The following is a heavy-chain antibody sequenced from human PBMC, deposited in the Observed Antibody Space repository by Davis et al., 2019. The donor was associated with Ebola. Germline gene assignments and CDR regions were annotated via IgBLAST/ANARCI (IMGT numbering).Heavy chain of an antibody. CDR3: ARVCGSCYLWVWDYGMDV. Sequence: SVKVSCKASGGTFSSYAISWVRQAPGQGLEWMGGIIPIFGTANYAQKFQGRVTITADESTSTAYMELSSLRSEDTAVYYCARVCGSCYLWVWDYGMDVWGQGTTVTASS. CDR2: IIPIFGTA. V-gene: IGHV1-69*13. CDR1: GGTFSSYA. D-gene: IGHD2-15*01. J-gene: IGHJ6*02.